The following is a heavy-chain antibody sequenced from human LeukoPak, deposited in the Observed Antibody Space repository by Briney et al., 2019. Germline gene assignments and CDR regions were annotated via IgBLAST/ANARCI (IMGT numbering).Heavy chain of an antibody. Sequence: ASVKVSCKASGYTFTSYYMHWVRQAPGQGLEWMGIINPSGGSTSYAQKFQGRVTMTRDTSTSTVYMELRSLTSADTATYYCARVGATYGDPLEYDYWGQGTLVTVSS. D-gene: IGHD1-26*01. CDR1: GYTFTSYY. J-gene: IGHJ4*02. CDR3: ARVGATYGDPLEYDY. V-gene: IGHV1-46*01. CDR2: INPSGGST.